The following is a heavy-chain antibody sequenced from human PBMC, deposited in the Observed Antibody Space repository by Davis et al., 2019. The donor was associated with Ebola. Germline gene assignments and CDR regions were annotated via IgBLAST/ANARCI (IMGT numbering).Heavy chain of an antibody. CDR3: ARDLRYDSSGSDYYFYMDV. D-gene: IGHD3-22*01. CDR2: IYYSGST. V-gene: IGHV4-39*06. Sequence: PSETLSLTCNVSGGYIGSSGYYWGLLRQPPGQGLEWIGNIYYSGSTNYNPSLQSRVTISIATARNQFALNLSSVTAADTAVYYCARDLRYDSSGSDYYFYMDVRGKGTTVTVSS. CDR1: GGYIGSSGYY. J-gene: IGHJ6*03.